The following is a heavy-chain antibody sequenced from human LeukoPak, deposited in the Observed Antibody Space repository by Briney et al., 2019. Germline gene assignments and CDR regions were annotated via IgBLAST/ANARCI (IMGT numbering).Heavy chain of an antibody. CDR3: STDLSSYCSGGNCFLSY. J-gene: IGHJ4*02. D-gene: IGHD2-15*01. Sequence: GGSLRPSCAASGFTFNYAWMSWVRQAPGKGLEWVGRIKSKTDGGTTDYAAPVKGRFTISRDDSKNTLYLQMNSLKTEDTAVYYCSTDLSSYCSGGNCFLSYWGQGTLVTVSS. V-gene: IGHV3-15*01. CDR2: IKSKTDGGTT. CDR1: GFTFNYAW.